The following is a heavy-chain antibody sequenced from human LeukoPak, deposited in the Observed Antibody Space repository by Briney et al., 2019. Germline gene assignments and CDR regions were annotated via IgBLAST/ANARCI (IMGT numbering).Heavy chain of an antibody. D-gene: IGHD6-13*01. CDR3: AREGSWASGGMDV. CDR1: GFTVSSNY. Sequence: GGSLRLSCAASGFTVSSNYMSWVRQAPGKELEWVSVIYSGGSTYYADSVKGRFAISRDNSKNTLYLQMNSLRAEDTAVYYCAREGSWASGGMDVWGQGTTVTVSS. CDR2: IYSGGST. J-gene: IGHJ6*02. V-gene: IGHV3-66*01.